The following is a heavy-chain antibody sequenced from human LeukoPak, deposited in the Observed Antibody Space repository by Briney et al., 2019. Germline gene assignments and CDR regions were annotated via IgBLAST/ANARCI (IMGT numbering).Heavy chain of an antibody. CDR2: ISAYNGNT. CDR1: GYTFTSYG. V-gene: IGHV1-18*01. CDR3: ARGGPYDFWSGYTNFDY. Sequence: ASVKVSCKASGYTFTSYGISWVRQAPGQGLEWMGWISAYNGNTNYAQKLQGRVTMTTDTSTSTAYMELRSLRSYDTAVYYCARGGPYDFWSGYTNFDYWGQGTLVTVSS. D-gene: IGHD3-3*01. J-gene: IGHJ4*02.